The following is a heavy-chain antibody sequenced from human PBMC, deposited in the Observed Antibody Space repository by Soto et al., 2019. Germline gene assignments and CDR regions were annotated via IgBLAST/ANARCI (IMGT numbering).Heavy chain of an antibody. Sequence: QVQLVESGGGLVKPGGSLRLSCAASGFTFSDYYMSWIRQAPGKGLEWVSYINSSSSYTNYADSVKGRFTISRDNAKNSLYLQMNSLRAEDTAVYYCARIITAPRGRRYFDLWGRGTWSLSPQ. V-gene: IGHV3-11*05. CDR1: GFTFSDYY. CDR2: INSSSSYT. J-gene: IGHJ2*01. CDR3: ARIITAPRGRRYFDL. D-gene: IGHD6-13*01.